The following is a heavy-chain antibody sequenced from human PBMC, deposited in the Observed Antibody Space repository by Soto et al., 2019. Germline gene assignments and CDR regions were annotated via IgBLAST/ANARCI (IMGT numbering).Heavy chain of an antibody. V-gene: IGHV3-73*01. Sequence: GGSLRLSCAASGFTFSGSAMHWVRQASGKGLEWVGRIRSKANSYATAYAASVKGRFTISRDDSKNTAYLQMNSLKTEDTAVYYCTRHFEYSSSSEDYYYGMDVWGQGTTVTVSS. CDR1: GFTFSGSA. CDR2: IRSKANSYAT. CDR3: TRHFEYSSSSEDYYYGMDV. D-gene: IGHD6-6*01. J-gene: IGHJ6*02.